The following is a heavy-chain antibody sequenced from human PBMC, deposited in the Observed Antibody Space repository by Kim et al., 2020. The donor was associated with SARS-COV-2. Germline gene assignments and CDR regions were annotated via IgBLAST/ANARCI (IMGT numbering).Heavy chain of an antibody. J-gene: IGHJ4*02. D-gene: IGHD3-10*01. V-gene: IGHV4-59*01. CDR1: GGSISSYY. CDR3: ARGSLVRGIDY. Sequence: SETLSLTCTVSGGSISSYYWSWIRQPPGKGLEWIGYIYYSGSTNYNPSLKSRVTISVDTSKNQFSLKLSSVTAADTAVYYCARGSLVRGIDYWGQGTLVTVSS. CDR2: IYYSGST.